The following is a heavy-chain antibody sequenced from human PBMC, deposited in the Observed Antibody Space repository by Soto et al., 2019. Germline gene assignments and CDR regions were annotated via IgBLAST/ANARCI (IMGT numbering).Heavy chain of an antibody. CDR3: AKDLIQQLVSWFDP. V-gene: IGHV3-30*18. D-gene: IGHD6-13*01. J-gene: IGHJ5*02. CDR2: ISYDGSNK. Sequence: RRSFPAYLFTFSRYSMHCVRQAPGKGLEWVALISYDGSNKYYADSVKGPFTIARDNSKNTLYLQMNSLRAEDTAVYYCAKDLIQQLVSWFDPWGQGTMVTVSS. CDR1: LFTFSRYS.